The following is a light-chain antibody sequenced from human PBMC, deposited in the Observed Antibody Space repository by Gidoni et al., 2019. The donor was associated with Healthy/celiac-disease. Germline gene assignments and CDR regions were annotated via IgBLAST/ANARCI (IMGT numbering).Light chain of an antibody. CDR2: AAS. V-gene: IGKV1-39*01. CDR1: QSISSY. CDR3: QQSYSTPLT. Sequence: DLQLTHSPSSLSASVGDRVTITCRASQSISSYLKWYQQKPGKAPKLLTYAASRLQSGVASRFSGSGSGTYFTLTISILQPEDFATYCCQQSYSTPLTFXGXTKVEIK. J-gene: IGKJ4*01.